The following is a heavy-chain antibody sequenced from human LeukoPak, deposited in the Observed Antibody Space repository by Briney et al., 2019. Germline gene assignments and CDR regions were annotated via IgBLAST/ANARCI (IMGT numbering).Heavy chain of an antibody. CDR3: ARVFSRPLRFLEWDPKPRNWFDP. CDR1: GDSIRSNNYY. Sequence: PSETLSLTCTVSGDSIRSNNYYWGWIRQPPGKGLEWIGSIYDTGSTFYNPSLKSRVIISVDTSKNQFSLKLSSVTAADTAVYYCARVFSRPLRFLEWDPKPRNWFDPWGQGTLVTVSS. D-gene: IGHD3-3*01. CDR2: IYDTGST. V-gene: IGHV4-39*01. J-gene: IGHJ5*02.